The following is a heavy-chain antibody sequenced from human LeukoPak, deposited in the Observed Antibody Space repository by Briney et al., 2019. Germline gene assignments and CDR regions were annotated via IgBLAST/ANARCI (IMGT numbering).Heavy chain of an antibody. CDR3: ARGEEWLGELDY. V-gene: IGHV4-59*01. CDR1: GGAISSFY. CDR2: IYYSGST. J-gene: IGHJ4*02. Sequence: PLETLSLTCTVSGGAISSFYCSWIRQPPGKGVEWSGYIYYSGSTNYNPSLKSRVTISVDTSKNQVSLKLSSVTAADTAVYYCARGEEWLGELDYWGQGTLVTVSS. D-gene: IGHD6-19*01.